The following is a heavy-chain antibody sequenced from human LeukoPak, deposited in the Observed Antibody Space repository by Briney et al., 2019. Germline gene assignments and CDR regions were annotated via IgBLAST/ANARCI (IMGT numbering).Heavy chain of an antibody. CDR3: ARDSTYYYESGSSGPHYFDN. CDR2: IPSGGFYE. Sequence: GGPLRLSCAASGFNFGNYAMHWVRQAPGKGLEWVSLIPSGGFYEYYADSVKGRFTISRDDSGNTLYLQLNSLRPEDTAVYYCARDSTYYYESGSSGPHYFDNWGQGTLVTVSS. D-gene: IGHD3-10*01. CDR1: GFNFGNYA. V-gene: IGHV3-30-3*01. J-gene: IGHJ4*02.